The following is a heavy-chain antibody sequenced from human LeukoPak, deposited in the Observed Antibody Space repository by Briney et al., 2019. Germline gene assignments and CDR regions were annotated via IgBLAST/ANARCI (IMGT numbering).Heavy chain of an antibody. CDR3: ARDLAYYGSGSKKDINWFDP. J-gene: IGHJ5*02. CDR2: INHSGST. V-gene: IGHV4-34*01. Sequence: KASETLSLTCAVYGGSFSGYYWSWIRQPPGKGLGWIGEINHSGSTNYNPSLKSRVTISVDTSKNQFSLKLSSVTAADTAVYYCARDLAYYGSGSKKDINWFDPWGQGTLVTVSS. CDR1: GGSFSGYY. D-gene: IGHD3-10*01.